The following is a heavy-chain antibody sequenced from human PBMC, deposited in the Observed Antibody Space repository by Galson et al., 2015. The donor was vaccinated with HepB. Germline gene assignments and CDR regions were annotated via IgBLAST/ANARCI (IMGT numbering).Heavy chain of an antibody. CDR3: SPWQQTPHGY. Sequence: SLRLSCAASGFTFGDYAMSWFRQAPGKGLEWVGFIRSKDYGGTTEYAASVTGGFIISRDDSKSIAYMQMNSLKTEDTAVYYCSPWQQTPHGYWGQGTLVTVSS. D-gene: IGHD6-13*01. V-gene: IGHV3-49*03. J-gene: IGHJ4*02. CDR2: IRSKDYGGTT. CDR1: GFTFGDYA.